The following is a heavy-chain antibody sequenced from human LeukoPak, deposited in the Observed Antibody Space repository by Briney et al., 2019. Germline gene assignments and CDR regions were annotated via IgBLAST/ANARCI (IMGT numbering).Heavy chain of an antibody. CDR2: ITSSSSNK. J-gene: IGHJ4*02. CDR3: ARDPPSRGTRYFDY. CDR1: GFTFSSYS. Sequence: GGSLRLSCAGSGFTFSSYSMNWVRQAPGEGPEWVSSITSSSSNKDYVDSVKGRFTVSRDNAKNSLYLQMDSLRVEDTAVYYCARDPPSRGTRYFDYWGQGILVTVSS. D-gene: IGHD3-16*01. V-gene: IGHV3-21*01.